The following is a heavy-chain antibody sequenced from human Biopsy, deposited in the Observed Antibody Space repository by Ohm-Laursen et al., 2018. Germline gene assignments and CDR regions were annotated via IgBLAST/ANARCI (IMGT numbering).Heavy chain of an antibody. CDR2: ITSGSSFI. J-gene: IGHJ4*02. CDR1: GFTLSGYT. V-gene: IGHV3-21*01. D-gene: IGHD5-24*01. CDR3: ARDER. Sequence: GSLRLSCAASGFTLSGYTMNWVRQAPGKGLEWVSSITSGSSFINYADSVKGRFTISRDNAENSMYLQMSSLTVDDTAVYYCARDERWGQGTLVTVSS.